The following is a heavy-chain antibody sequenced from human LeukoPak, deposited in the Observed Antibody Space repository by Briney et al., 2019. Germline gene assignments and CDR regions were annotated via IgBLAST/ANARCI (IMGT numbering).Heavy chain of an antibody. D-gene: IGHD3-10*01. V-gene: IGHV3-21*05. CDR1: GYTFPSYS. CDR2: VGTGGDDI. J-gene: IGHJ4*02. CDR3: VRGGRGRDDYFDY. Sequence: GGSLRLSYAASGYTFPSYSLNWVRQSPGKGPEWISYVGTGGDDIYYADSVTGRFTISRDNAEKSVYLQMNSLRVEDTAVYYCVRGGRGRDDYFDYWGQGTQVTVPS.